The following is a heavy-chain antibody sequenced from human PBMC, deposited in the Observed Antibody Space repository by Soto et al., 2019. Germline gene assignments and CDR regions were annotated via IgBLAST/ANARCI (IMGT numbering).Heavy chain of an antibody. CDR2: IIPIFGTA. CDR3: ARDCSGGSCYLLSQEDYYYGMDV. V-gene: IGHV1-69*12. Sequence: QVQLVQSGAEVKKPGSSVKVSCKASGGTFSSYAISWVRQAPGQGLEWMGGIIPIFGTANYAQKFQGRVTITADESTSTAYMELSSLRSDDTAVYYCARDCSGGSCYLLSQEDYYYGMDVWGQGTTVTVSS. D-gene: IGHD2-15*01. J-gene: IGHJ6*02. CDR1: GGTFSSYA.